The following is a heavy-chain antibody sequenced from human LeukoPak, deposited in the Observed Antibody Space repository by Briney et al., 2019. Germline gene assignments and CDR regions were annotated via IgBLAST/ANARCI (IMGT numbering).Heavy chain of an antibody. CDR2: IIPIFGTA. J-gene: IGHJ3*02. CDR1: GGTFSSYA. CDR3: AREEVLEWLLFSHDAFDI. Sequence: ASVKVSCKASGGTFSSYAISWVRQAPGQGLEWMGGIIPIFGTANYAQKFQGRVTITADESTSTAYMELSSLRSEDTAVYYCAREEVLEWLLFSHDAFDIWGQGTMVTVSS. D-gene: IGHD3-3*01. V-gene: IGHV1-69*13.